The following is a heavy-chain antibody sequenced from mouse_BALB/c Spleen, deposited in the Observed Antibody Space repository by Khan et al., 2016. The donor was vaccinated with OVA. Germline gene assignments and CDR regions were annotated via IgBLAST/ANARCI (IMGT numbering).Heavy chain of an antibody. V-gene: IGHV1S135*01. CDR2: IDPYNGGT. CDR3: ARTDYYDSSYYCDY. J-gene: IGHJ2*01. CDR1: GYSFTDYN. D-gene: IGHD1-1*01. Sequence: VQLKQSGPELVKPGASVKVSCKASGYSFTDYNMFWVKQSHGKSLEWIGYIDPYNGGTSYNQKFKGKATLTVDQSSSTAFMHLNSLTSEDSAVFYCARTDYYDSSYYCDYWGQGTTLTVSS.